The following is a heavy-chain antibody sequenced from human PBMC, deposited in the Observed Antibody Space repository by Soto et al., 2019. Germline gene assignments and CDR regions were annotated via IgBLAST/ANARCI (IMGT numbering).Heavy chain of an antibody. CDR3: AKEFEAVAGTTHAFDI. D-gene: IGHD6-19*01. J-gene: IGHJ3*02. CDR2: ISYDGSNK. CDR1: GFTFSSYG. V-gene: IGHV3-30*18. Sequence: GGSLRLSCAASGFTFSSYGMHWVRQAPGKGLEWVAVISYDGSNKYYADSVKGRFTISRDNSKNTLYLQMNSLRAEDTAVYYCAKEFEAVAGTTHAFDIWGQGTMVTVSS.